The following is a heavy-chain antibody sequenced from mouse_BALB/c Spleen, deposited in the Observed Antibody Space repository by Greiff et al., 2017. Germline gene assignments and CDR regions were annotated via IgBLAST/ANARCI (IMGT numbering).Heavy chain of an antibody. Sequence: DVKLQESGGGLVQPGGSMKLSCVASGFTFSNYWMNWVRQSPEKGLEWVAEIRLKSNNYATHYAESVKGRFTISRDDSKSSVYLQMNNLRAEDTGIYYCTRGARAFAYWGQGTLVTVSA. J-gene: IGHJ3*01. CDR2: IRLKSNNYAT. CDR1: GFTFSNYW. D-gene: IGHD3-1*01. V-gene: IGHV6-6*02. CDR3: TRGARAFAY.